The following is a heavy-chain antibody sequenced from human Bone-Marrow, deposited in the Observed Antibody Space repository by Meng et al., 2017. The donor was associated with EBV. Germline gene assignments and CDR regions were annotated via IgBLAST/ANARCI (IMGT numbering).Heavy chain of an antibody. CDR1: GYTLNSYS. Sequence: QLHVVNSVLDVKQPGAFSNVSANASGYTLNSYSMNWVRQAPGQGLEWMGWINPNTGNPTYAQGFTGRFVFSLDTSVSTAYLQISSLKAEDTAVYYCAREAPDGYNPMPPVYWGQGTLVTVSS. J-gene: IGHJ4*02. V-gene: IGHV7-4-1*02. D-gene: IGHD5-24*01. CDR2: INPNTGNP. CDR3: AREAPDGYNPMPPVY.